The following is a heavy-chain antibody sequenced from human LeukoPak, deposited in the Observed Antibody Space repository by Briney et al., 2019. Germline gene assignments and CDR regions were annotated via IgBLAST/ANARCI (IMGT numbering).Heavy chain of an antibody. Sequence: SETLSLTCSVSGGSISSGTYYWGWIRQPPGKGLEWIGSIYYSGTTYYNPSLKSRVTISVDTSKNQFSLKLSSVTAADTAVYYCARASLRFLEWLREYYFDYWGQGTLVTVSS. J-gene: IGHJ4*02. CDR2: IYYSGTT. CDR3: ARASLRFLEWLREYYFDY. V-gene: IGHV4-39*01. CDR1: GGSISSGTYY. D-gene: IGHD3-3*01.